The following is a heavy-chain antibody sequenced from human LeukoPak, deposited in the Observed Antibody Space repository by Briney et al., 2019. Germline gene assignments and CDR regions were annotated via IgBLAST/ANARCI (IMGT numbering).Heavy chain of an antibody. D-gene: IGHD3-10*01. CDR1: GFTVSSNY. V-gene: IGHV3-66*01. CDR2: IYSGGST. J-gene: IGHJ4*02. Sequence: PGGSLRLSCSAYGFTVSSNYMRWVRQAPGKGLEWVSVIYSGGSTYYADSVKGRFTISRDNSKNTLYLQMNSLRAEDTAVYYCARVWFGEYFDYWGQGTLVTVSS. CDR3: ARVWFGEYFDY.